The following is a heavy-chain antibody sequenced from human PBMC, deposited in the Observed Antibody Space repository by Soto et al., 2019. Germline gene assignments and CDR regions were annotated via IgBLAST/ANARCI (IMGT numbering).Heavy chain of an antibody. J-gene: IGHJ6*02. Sequence: QVQLVESGGGVVQPGRSLRLSCAASGFTFSSYGMHWDRQAPGKGLEWVALISYDGSNEDYADSVKGRFTISSDNSNKTLYLQMNSLRPADTAVYCCAKDLEGLGLRYALDVWGQGTTVTVSS. CDR1: GFTFSSYG. D-gene: IGHD6-19*01. CDR2: ISYDGSNE. CDR3: AKDLEGLGLRYALDV. V-gene: IGHV3-30*18.